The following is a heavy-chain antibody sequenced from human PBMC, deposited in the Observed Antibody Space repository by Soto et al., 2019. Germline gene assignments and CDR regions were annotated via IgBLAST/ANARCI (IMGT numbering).Heavy chain of an antibody. CDR3: AGGQYYFDY. CDR2: ISYDGSNK. CDR1: GFPFSSYG. Sequence: QMQLVESGGGVVQPGRSLRLSCAASGFPFSSYGMHWVRQAPGKGLEWVAHISYDGSNKHYTDSVKGRFTISRDNSKNMLDLQMSSLRAEDTAVYYCAGGQYYFDYCGQGTRVSVSS. V-gene: IGHV3-30*03. J-gene: IGHJ4*02. D-gene: IGHD2-15*01.